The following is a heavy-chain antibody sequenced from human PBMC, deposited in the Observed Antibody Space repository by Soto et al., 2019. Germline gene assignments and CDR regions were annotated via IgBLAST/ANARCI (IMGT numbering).Heavy chain of an antibody. CDR2: IYYSGST. CDR1: GGSISSYY. J-gene: IGHJ4*02. CDR3: ARQRTSVVTQAYFDV. D-gene: IGHD2-21*02. V-gene: IGHV4-59*08. Sequence: SETLSLTCTVSGGSISSYYWSWIRQPPGKGLEWIGYIYYSGSTNYNPSLKSRVTISVDTSKNQFSLKLKSVTAADTALYFCARQRTSVVTQAYFDVWGPGSLVAVS.